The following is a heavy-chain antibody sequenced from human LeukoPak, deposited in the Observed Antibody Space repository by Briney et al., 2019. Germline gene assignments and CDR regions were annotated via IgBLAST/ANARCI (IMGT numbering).Heavy chain of an antibody. CDR2: IYTSGST. CDR3: ARDRGTIFVLANYYYYMDV. V-gene: IGHV4-4*07. D-gene: IGHD3-3*01. J-gene: IGHJ6*03. CDR1: GGSISSYY. Sequence: SETLSLTCTVSGGSISSYYWSWIRQPAGKGLEWIGRIYTSGSTNYNPSLKSRVTMSVDTSKNQFSLKLSSVTAADTAVYYCARDRGTIFVLANYYYYMDVWGKGTTVTVSS.